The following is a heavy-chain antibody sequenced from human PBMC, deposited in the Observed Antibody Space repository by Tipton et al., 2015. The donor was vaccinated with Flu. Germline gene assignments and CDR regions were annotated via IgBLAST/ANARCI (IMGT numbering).Heavy chain of an antibody. CDR3: ARLSSNWYHQLDN. CDR1: GGSISSYY. D-gene: IGHD6-13*01. J-gene: IGHJ4*02. V-gene: IGHV4-59*01. Sequence: TLSLTCSVYGGSISSYYWSWIRQSPGKGLEWIGYISYSGSTNYNPSLKSRVTISVDTSKNQFSLKLSSVTAADTAVYYCARLSSNWYHQLDNWGQGTLVTVSS. CDR2: ISYSGST.